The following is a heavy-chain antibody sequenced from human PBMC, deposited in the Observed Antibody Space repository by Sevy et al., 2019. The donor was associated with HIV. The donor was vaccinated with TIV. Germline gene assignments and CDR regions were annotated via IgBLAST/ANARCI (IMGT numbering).Heavy chain of an antibody. Sequence: GGSLRLSCAASGFTFSSYAMHWVRQAPGKGLEWVAVISYDRSNKYYADSVKGRFTISRDNSKNTLYLQMNSLRAEDTAVYYCAREGDIEEDVSAFDIWGQGTMVTVSS. J-gene: IGHJ3*02. V-gene: IGHV3-30-3*01. CDR3: AREGDIEEDVSAFDI. CDR1: GFTFSSYA. D-gene: IGHD2-15*01. CDR2: ISYDRSNK.